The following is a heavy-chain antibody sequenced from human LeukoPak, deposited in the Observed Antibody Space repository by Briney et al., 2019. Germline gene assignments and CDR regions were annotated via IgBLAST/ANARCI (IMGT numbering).Heavy chain of an antibody. D-gene: IGHD3-22*01. J-gene: IGHJ4*02. Sequence: SETLSLTCTVSGGSISSSSFYCGWIRQPPGKGLEWIGSIYYRGSTYYNPSLKSRVTISVDMSENQVSLKLRSVTAADTAVYYCTEFYFDRSGYADYWGQGTLVTVSS. V-gene: IGHV4-39*03. CDR2: IYYRGST. CDR3: TEFYFDRSGYADY. CDR1: GGSISSSSFY.